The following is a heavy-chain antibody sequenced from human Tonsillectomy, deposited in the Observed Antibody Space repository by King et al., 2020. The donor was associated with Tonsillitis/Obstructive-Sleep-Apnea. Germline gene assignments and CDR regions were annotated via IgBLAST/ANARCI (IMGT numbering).Heavy chain of an antibody. D-gene: IGHD3-22*01. CDR3: AKDGLTYYYDHSGYYLDC. V-gene: IGHV3-23*04. Sequence: VQLVESGGGLVQPGGSLRLSCAASGFTFSSYAISWVRQAPGKGLEWVSTISGSGGSTYYADSVKGRFTISRDNSKNTLYLQMNSLRAEDTAVYYCAKDGLTYYYDHSGYYLDCWGQGTLVTVSS. CDR1: GFTFSSYA. J-gene: IGHJ4*02. CDR2: ISGSGGST.